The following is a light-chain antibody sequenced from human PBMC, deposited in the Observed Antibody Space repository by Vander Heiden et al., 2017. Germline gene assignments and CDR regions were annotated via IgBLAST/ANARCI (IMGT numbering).Light chain of an antibody. CDR2: AAS. CDR1: QGISSY. Sequence: AIRMTQSPSSFSASRGDRVTITCRASQGISSYLAWYQQKPGKAPKLLIYAASTLQSGVPSRFSGSGYGTNFTLTISCLQSEDFATYYCQQYYSYPPLTFGGGTKVEVK. J-gene: IGKJ4*01. CDR3: QQYYSYPPLT. V-gene: IGKV1-8*01.